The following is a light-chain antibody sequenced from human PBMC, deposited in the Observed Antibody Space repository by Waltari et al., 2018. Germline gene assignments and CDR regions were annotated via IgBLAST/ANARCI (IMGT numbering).Light chain of an antibody. J-gene: IGLJ2*01. CDR3: QSYDNSLGGSVV. CDR2: DND. CDR1: SSNIGAGYG. V-gene: IGLV1-40*01. Sequence: QSVLTQPPSMSGAPGQKVTISCPGSSSNIGAGYGVHWYQQLPGTAPNPLIYDNDTRPSGVPDQSSGSKSATSASLAIAGLQAEDEAEYYCQSYDNSLGGSVVFGGGTKVTVL.